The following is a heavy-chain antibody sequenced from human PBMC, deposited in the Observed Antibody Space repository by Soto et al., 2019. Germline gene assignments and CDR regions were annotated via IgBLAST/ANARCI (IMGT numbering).Heavy chain of an antibody. D-gene: IGHD4-17*01. V-gene: IGHV3-7*01. CDR1: GFTFSNYG. J-gene: IGHJ4*02. Sequence: GGSLRLSCAASGFTFSNYGMHWVRLAPGKGLEWVANIKQDGSQKNYVDSVKGRFTISRDNAKNSLYLQMSSLRAEDTAVYYCMTSVTTHDYWGQGTLVTVSS. CDR2: IKQDGSQK. CDR3: MTSVTTHDY.